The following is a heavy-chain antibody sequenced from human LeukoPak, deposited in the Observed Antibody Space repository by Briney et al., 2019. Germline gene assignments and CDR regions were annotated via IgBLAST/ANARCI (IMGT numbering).Heavy chain of an antibody. CDR1: GGSFSGYY. J-gene: IGHJ4*02. CDR2: INHSGNT. V-gene: IGHV4-34*01. Sequence: PSETLSLTCAVYGGSFSGYYWSWIRQPPGKGLEWIGEINHSGNTNYNPSLKSRVTISVDTSKNQFSLKLSSVTAADTAVYYCARHRWLPYFDYWGQGTLVTVSS. CDR3: ARHRWLPYFDY. D-gene: IGHD5-24*01.